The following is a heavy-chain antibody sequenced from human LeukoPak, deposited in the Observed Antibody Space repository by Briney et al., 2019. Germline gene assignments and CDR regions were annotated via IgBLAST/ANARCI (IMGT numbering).Heavy chain of an antibody. CDR3: ARGNQQLPRSTPDY. J-gene: IGHJ4*02. Sequence: GGSLRLSCAVSGFTFSSSWMHWVRHAPGKGLVWVSHIKTDGSTTAYADSVKGRFTISRDNAKNTLYLQMNSLRAENTGVYYCARGNQQLPRSTPDYWGQGTLVTVSS. CDR2: IKTDGSTT. CDR1: GFTFSSSW. V-gene: IGHV3-74*01. D-gene: IGHD2-2*01.